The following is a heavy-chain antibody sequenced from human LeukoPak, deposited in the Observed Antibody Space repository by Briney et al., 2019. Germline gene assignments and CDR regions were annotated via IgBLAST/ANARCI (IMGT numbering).Heavy chain of an antibody. CDR3: TTGTPPGYCSSTSCYRGDAFDI. J-gene: IGHJ3*02. CDR1: GFTFSNAW. CDR2: IKSKTDGGTT. Sequence: GGSLRLSCAASGFTFSNAWMSWVRQAPGKGLEWVGRIKSKTDGGTTDYAAPVKGRFTTSRDDSKNTLYLQMNSLKTEDTAVYYCTTGTPPGYCSSTSCYRGDAFDIWGQGTMVTVSS. V-gene: IGHV3-15*01. D-gene: IGHD2-2*01.